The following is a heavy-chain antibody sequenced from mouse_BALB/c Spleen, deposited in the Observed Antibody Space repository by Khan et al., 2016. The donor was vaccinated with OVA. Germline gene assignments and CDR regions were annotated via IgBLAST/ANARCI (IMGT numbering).Heavy chain of an antibody. D-gene: IGHD2-10*01. CDR2: IWGDGST. CDR3: ARAYYGNYREAMDY. V-gene: IGHV2-6-7*01. Sequence: VQVVESGPGLVAPSQSLSITCTVSGFSLTGYGVNWVRQPPGKGLEWLGMIWGDGSTDYNSALKSRLNLSKVNSKSQVFLKMNSLQTDDTARYYCARAYYGNYREAMDYWGQGTSVTVSS. CDR1: GFSLTGYG. J-gene: IGHJ4*01.